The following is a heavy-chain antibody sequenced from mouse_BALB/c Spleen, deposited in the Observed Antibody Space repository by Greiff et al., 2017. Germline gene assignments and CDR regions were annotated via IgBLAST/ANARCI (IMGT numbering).Heavy chain of an antibody. CDR1: GFTFSSFG. D-gene: IGHD1-1*01. V-gene: IGHV5-17*02. CDR2: ISSGSSTI. Sequence: EVNLVESGGGLVQPGGSRKLSCAASGFTFSSFGMHWVRQAPEKGLEWVAYISSGSSTIYYADTVKGRFTISRDNPKNTLFLQMTSLRSEDTAMYYCARNYYGSSYVSYWYFDVWGAGTTVTVSS. CDR3: ARNYYGSSYVSYWYFDV. J-gene: IGHJ1*01.